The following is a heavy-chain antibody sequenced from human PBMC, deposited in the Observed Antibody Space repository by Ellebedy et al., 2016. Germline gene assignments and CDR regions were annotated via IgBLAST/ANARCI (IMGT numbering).Heavy chain of an antibody. CDR1: GFTFSSYA. J-gene: IGHJ4*02. Sequence: GESLKISXTASGFTFSSYAMSWVRQAPGKGLEWVSAISGSGGSTYYADSVKGRFTISRDNSKNTLYLQMNSLRAEDTAVYYCAKDGIVVVTATFDYWGQGTLVTVSS. CDR2: ISGSGGST. D-gene: IGHD2-21*02. CDR3: AKDGIVVVTATFDY. V-gene: IGHV3-23*01.